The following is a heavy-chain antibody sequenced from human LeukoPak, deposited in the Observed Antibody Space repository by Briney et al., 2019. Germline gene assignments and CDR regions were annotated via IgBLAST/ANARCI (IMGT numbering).Heavy chain of an antibody. CDR1: GGSFSGYY. CDR2: INHSGST. CDR3: ARGTIAADDYYYMDV. J-gene: IGHJ6*03. V-gene: IGHV4-34*01. D-gene: IGHD6-13*01. Sequence: TPSETLSLTCAVYGGSFSGYYWSWIRQPPGKGLEWIGEINHSGSTNYNPSLKSRVIISVDTSKNQFSLKLTSVTAADTAVYYCARGTIAADDYYYMDVWGKGTTVTISS.